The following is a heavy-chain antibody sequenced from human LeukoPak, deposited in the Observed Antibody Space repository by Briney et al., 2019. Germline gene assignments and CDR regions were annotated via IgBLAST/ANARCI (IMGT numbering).Heavy chain of an antibody. CDR1: GGTFSSYA. D-gene: IGHD5-18*01. J-gene: IGHJ6*04. CDR2: IIPIFGTA. V-gene: IGHV1-69*13. CDR3: ARVGYSYGYYLYDMDV. Sequence: SVKVSCKASGGTFSSYAISWVRQAPGQGLEWMGGIIPIFGTANYAQKFQGRVTITADESTSTAYLELSSLRSEDTAVYYCARVGYSYGYYLYDMDVWGKGTTVTVSS.